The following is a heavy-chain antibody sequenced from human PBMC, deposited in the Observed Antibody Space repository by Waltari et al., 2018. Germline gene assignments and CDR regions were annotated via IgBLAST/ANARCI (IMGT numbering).Heavy chain of an antibody. V-gene: IGHV4-34*01. CDR2: INHSGST. CDR1: GGSFSGYY. J-gene: IGHJ4*02. CDR3: ARRRWWDY. D-gene: IGHD2-15*01. Sequence: QVQLQQWGAGLLKPSETLSLTCAVYGGSFSGYYWSWIRQPPGKGLEWIGEINHSGSTNYNPSLKSRVTISVDTSKNQFSLKLSSVTAADTAVYYCARRRWWDYWGQGTLVTVSS.